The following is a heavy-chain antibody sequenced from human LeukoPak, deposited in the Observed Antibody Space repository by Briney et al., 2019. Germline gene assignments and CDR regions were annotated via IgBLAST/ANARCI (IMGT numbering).Heavy chain of an antibody. CDR3: ARDAPQVPAAGVLAS. D-gene: IGHD6-13*01. CDR1: GFTVSDNY. Sequence: PGGSLRLSCAASGFTVSDNYMSWVRQAPGKGLEWVSVMCSGGDTYYANSVKGRFTFPRDISKNTLYLQMNGLRTEDTAMYYCARDAPQVPAAGVLASWGQGTLVTVSS. J-gene: IGHJ5*02. CDR2: MCSGGDT. V-gene: IGHV3-66*01.